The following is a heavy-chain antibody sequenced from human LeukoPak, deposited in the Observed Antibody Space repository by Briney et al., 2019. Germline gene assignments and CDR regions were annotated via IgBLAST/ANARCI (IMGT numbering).Heavy chain of an antibody. CDR1: GFTFSSYS. D-gene: IGHD2-21*01. CDR2: ISSDSTTI. V-gene: IGHV3-48*02. CDR3: ARFPRLGLLNLIYIDV. Sequence: PGGSLRLSCAASGFTFSSYSIMWVRQAPGKGLEWLSYISSDSTTIYYADSVKGRSTISRDNAKNSLSLQMNSLRDEDTAVYYCARFPRLGLLNLIYIDVWGKGTTDTVPT. J-gene: IGHJ6*04.